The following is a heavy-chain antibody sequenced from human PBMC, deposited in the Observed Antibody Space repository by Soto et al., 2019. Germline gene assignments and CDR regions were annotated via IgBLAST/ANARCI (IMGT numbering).Heavy chain of an antibody. D-gene: IGHD2-15*01. J-gene: IGHJ4*02. CDR3: ASGVVVAATDY. CDR2: ISSNGGST. CDR1: GFTFSSYA. Sequence: EVQLVESGGGLVQPGGSLILSCAASGFTFSSYAMHWVRQAPGKGLEYVSAISSNGGSTYYANSVKGRFTISRDNSKNTLYLQMGSLRAEDMAVYYCASGVVVAATDYWGQGTLVTVS. V-gene: IGHV3-64*01.